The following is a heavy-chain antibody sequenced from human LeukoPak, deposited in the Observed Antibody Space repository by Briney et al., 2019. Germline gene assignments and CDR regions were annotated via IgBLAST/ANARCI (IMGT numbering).Heavy chain of an antibody. CDR1: GGSISRSNYY. D-gene: IGHD2-8*01. CDR3: ASELDGRASDAFDF. V-gene: IGHV4-39*07. Sequence: SETLSLICTVSGGSISRSNYYWGRIRQPPGKGLEWIGSIYYSGNTYYNASVRGRVTISIDTSKNQFSLNLGFVTAADTAMYYCASELDGRASDAFDFWGQGTMVTVSS. J-gene: IGHJ3*01. CDR2: IYYSGNT.